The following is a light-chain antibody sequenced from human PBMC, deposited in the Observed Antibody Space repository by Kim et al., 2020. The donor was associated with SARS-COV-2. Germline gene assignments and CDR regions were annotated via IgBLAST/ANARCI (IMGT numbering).Light chain of an antibody. CDR1: SLRDFY. V-gene: IGLV3-19*01. J-gene: IGLJ3*02. CDR3: MSRDSIGTHRV. Sequence: SSELTQDHAVSVALGQTVKITCQGDSLRDFYAAWYQQKPGQAPKLVFSGKNSRPSGIPDRFSGSSSGYTASLTITGARADDEADYYCMSRDSIGTHRVFGGGTQLTVL. CDR2: GKN.